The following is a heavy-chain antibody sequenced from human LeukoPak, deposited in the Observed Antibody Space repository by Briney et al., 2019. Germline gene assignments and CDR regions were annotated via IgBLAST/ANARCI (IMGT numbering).Heavy chain of an antibody. CDR2: ITGSGGST. CDR3: VRTLDY. Sequence: GGSLRLSCAASGFPFSTYAMNWVRQAPGKGLEWVSVITGSGGSTQYADSVKGRFTISRDNSKNTVYLQMNSLRVEDTALYYCVRTLDYWGQGTLVTVSS. J-gene: IGHJ4*02. V-gene: IGHV3-23*01. CDR1: GFPFSTYA. D-gene: IGHD1/OR15-1a*01.